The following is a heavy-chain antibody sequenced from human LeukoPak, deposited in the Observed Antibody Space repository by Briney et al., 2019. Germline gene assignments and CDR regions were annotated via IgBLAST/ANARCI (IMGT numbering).Heavy chain of an antibody. CDR3: ARHLRITIFGVAETYDAFDI. V-gene: IGHV4-34*01. J-gene: IGHJ3*02. CDR1: GGSISSYY. Sequence: KPSETLSLTCTVSGGSISSYYWSWIRQPPGKGLEWIGEINHSGSTNYNPSLKSRVTISVDTSKNQFSLKLSSVTAADTAVYYCARHLRITIFGVAETYDAFDIWGQGTMVTVSS. D-gene: IGHD3-3*01. CDR2: INHSGST.